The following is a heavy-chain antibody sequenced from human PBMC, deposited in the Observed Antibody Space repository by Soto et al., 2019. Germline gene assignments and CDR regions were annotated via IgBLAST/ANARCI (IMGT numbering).Heavy chain of an antibody. Sequence: PSETLSLTCTVSGGSISSYYWSWIRQPPGKGLEWIGYIYYSGSTNYNPSLKSRVTISVDTSKNQFSLKLSSVTAADTAVYYCARVRYCSGGSCYPNFDYWGQGTLVTVSS. CDR1: GGSISSYY. V-gene: IGHV4-59*01. CDR3: ARVRYCSGGSCYPNFDY. D-gene: IGHD2-15*01. J-gene: IGHJ4*02. CDR2: IYYSGST.